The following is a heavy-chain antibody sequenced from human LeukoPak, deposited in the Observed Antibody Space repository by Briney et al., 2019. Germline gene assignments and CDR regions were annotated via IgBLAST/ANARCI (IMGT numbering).Heavy chain of an antibody. V-gene: IGHV3-21*01. CDR1: GFTFSNYN. CDR2: ISSTSASI. J-gene: IGHJ4*02. D-gene: IGHD2-2*01. Sequence: AGSLRLSCAVSGFTFSNYNMQWVRQAPGKGLELVASISSTSASIYYADSVKGRFTISRDNAEKSLFLQMSSLRAEDTVLYYCGRVPSTYRTIDYWGQGTRVTVSS. CDR3: GRVPSTYRTIDY.